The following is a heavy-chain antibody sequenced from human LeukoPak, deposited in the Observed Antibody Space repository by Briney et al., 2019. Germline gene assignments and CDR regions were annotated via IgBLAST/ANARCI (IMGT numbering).Heavy chain of an antibody. D-gene: IGHD4/OR15-4a*01. V-gene: IGHV3-23*01. CDR1: GFTFSSYA. CDR2: ISGRGGST. Sequence: GGSLRLSCAASGFTFSSYAMSWVRQAPGKGVEWVSTISGRGGSTYYADSVKGRFTISRDNSKNTLYLQMNSLRAEDTAVYYCAKDSWGLYGGLYYFDYWGQGTLVTVSS. J-gene: IGHJ4*02. CDR3: AKDSWGLYGGLYYFDY.